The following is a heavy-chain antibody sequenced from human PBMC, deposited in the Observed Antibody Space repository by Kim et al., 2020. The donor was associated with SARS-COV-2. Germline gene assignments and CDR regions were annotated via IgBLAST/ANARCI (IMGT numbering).Heavy chain of an antibody. Sequence: GGSLRLSCAASGFTFSSYSMNWVRQAPGKGLEWVSSISSSSSYIYYADSVKGRFTISRDNAKNSLYLQMNSLRAEDTAVYYCARAFHCSGGSCYASPLNWYFDLWGRGTLVTVSS. V-gene: IGHV3-21*01. CDR2: ISSSSSYI. CDR3: ARAFHCSGGSCYASPLNWYFDL. CDR1: GFTFSSYS. D-gene: IGHD2-15*01. J-gene: IGHJ2*01.